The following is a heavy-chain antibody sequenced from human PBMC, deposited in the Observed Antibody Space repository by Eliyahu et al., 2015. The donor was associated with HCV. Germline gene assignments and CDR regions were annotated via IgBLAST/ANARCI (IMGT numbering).Heavy chain of an antibody. CDR2: HPYLWYS. J-gene: IGHJ6*03. V-gene: IGHV1-69*01. CDR1: GGTFSSYA. Sequence: QVQLVQSGAEVKKPGSSVKVSCKASGGTFSSYAISWVRQAPGQGLEVDGGVHPYLWYSKLRHRSSGARVTITADESTSTAYMELSSLRSEDTAVYYCARGEIGGGGSYSHYYYMDVWGKGTTVTVSS. D-gene: IGHD1-26*01. CDR3: ARGEIGGGGSYSHYYYMDV.